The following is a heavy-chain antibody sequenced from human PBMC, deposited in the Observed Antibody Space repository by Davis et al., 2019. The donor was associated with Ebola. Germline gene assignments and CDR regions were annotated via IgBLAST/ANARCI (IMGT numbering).Heavy chain of an antibody. J-gene: IGHJ6*04. V-gene: IGHV4-34*01. D-gene: IGHD2-2*01. Sequence: SETLSLTCAVYSGSFSGYYWGWIRQPPRKGLEWIGSIYYSGITYYNPSLKSRVTISVDTSKNQFSLKLSSVTAADTAVYYCARGIVVVPAAMFGYYYYGMDVWGKGTTVTVSS. CDR1: SGSFSGYY. CDR3: ARGIVVVPAAMFGYYYYGMDV. CDR2: IYYSGIT.